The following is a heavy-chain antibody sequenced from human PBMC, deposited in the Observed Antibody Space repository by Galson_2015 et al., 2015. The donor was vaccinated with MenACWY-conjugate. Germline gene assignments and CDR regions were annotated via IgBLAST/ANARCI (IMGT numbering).Heavy chain of an antibody. Sequence: ETLSLTCTVSGGSISSYYWSWIRQPPGKGLEWIGYIYYSGSTNYNPSLKSRVTISVDTSKNQFSLKLSSVTAADTAVYYCARRGDRHFDYWGQGTLVTVSS. V-gene: IGHV4-59*08. CDR3: ARRGDRHFDY. CDR1: GGSISSYY. D-gene: IGHD3-10*01. CDR2: IYYSGST. J-gene: IGHJ4*02.